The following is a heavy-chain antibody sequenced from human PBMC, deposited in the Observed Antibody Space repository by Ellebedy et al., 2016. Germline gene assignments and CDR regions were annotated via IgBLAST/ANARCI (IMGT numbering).Heavy chain of an antibody. V-gene: IGHV4-59*12. CDR3: ARDMGDYGDYALSY. Sequence: SETLSLXCTVSGGSISSYYWSWIRQPPGKGLEWIGYRYYSGSSNSNPSLKSRVTISVDTSKNLFSLKLTSVTAADTAVYYCARDMGDYGDYALSYWGQGTLVTVSS. CDR1: GGSISSYY. CDR2: RYYSGSS. D-gene: IGHD4-17*01. J-gene: IGHJ4*02.